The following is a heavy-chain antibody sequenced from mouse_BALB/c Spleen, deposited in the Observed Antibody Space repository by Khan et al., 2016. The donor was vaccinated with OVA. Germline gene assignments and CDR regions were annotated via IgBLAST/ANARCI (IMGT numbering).Heavy chain of an antibody. Sequence: EVELVESGGGLVQPGGSRKLSCAASGFTFSDYGMAWVRQAPGKGPEWVAFVSSLAYNFYYADTLTGRFTISRENAKNTLYLEMSSLRSEDTAMYYCARGGKGGFDYWGQGTLVTVSA. V-gene: IGHV5-15*02. CDR1: GFTFSDYG. J-gene: IGHJ3*01. CDR2: VSSLAYNF. CDR3: ARGGKGGFDY.